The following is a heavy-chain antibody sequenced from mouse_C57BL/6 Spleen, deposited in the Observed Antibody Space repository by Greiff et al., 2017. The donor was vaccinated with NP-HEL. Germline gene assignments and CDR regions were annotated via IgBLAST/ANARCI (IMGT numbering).Heavy chain of an antibody. Sequence: QVQLQQSGPELVKPGASVKISCKASGYAFSSSWMNWVKQRPGKGLEWIGRIYPGDGDTNYNGKFKGKATLTADKSSSTAYMQLSSLTSEDSAVYFGARDPHYYGSSYWGQGTLVTVSA. D-gene: IGHD1-1*01. CDR3: ARDPHYYGSSY. CDR2: IYPGDGDT. J-gene: IGHJ3*01. V-gene: IGHV1-82*01. CDR1: GYAFSSSW.